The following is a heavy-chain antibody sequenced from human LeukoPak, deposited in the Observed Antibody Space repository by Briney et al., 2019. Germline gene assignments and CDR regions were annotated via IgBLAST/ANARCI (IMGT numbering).Heavy chain of an antibody. Sequence: SETLSLTCAVYGGSFSGYYWSWIRQPPGKGLEWIGEVNHSGSTNYNPSLKSRVTISVDTSKNQFSLELSSVTAADTAVYYCATSGVAAARGVDYWGQGTLVTVSS. D-gene: IGHD6-13*01. J-gene: IGHJ4*02. V-gene: IGHV4-34*01. CDR2: VNHSGST. CDR3: ATSGVAAARGVDY. CDR1: GGSFSGYY.